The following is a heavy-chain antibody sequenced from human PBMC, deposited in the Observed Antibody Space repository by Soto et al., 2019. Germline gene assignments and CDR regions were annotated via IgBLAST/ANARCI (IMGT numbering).Heavy chain of an antibody. CDR2: IYWNGNE. D-gene: IGHD2-15*01. V-gene: IGHV2-5*01. CDR3: AHELSGYYYVMDV. CDR1: GFSFSTSGVG. Sequence: QITLRESGPTLVKPTQTLTLTCTFSGFSFSTSGVGVGWFRQSPGQALQWLALIYWNGNERYSPSLNNRLTVTKDTSKNQVVLTMTDVDPVDTATYYCAHELSGYYYVMDVWGQGTNVTVSS. J-gene: IGHJ6*02.